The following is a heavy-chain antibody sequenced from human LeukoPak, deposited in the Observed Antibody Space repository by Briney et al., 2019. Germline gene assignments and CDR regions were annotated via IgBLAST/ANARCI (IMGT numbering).Heavy chain of an antibody. CDR3: ATLVSSGWYSYYYYYMDV. CDR1: GGSFSGYY. Sequence: PSETLSLTCAVYGGSFSGYYWSWIRQPPGKGPEWIGEINHSGSTNYNPSLKSRVTISVDTSKNQFSLKLSSVTAADTAVYYCATLVSSGWYSYYYYYMDVWGKGTTVTISS. CDR2: INHSGST. D-gene: IGHD6-19*01. V-gene: IGHV4-34*01. J-gene: IGHJ6*03.